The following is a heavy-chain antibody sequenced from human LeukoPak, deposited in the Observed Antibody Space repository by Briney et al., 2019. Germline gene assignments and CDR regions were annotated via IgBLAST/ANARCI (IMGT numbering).Heavy chain of an antibody. D-gene: IGHD3-3*01. CDR3: ARGAYYDFWSGYGAFDI. CDR2: INHSGST. Sequence: SETRSLTCAVYGGSFSGYYWSWIRQPPGKGLEWIGEINHSGSTNYNPALKSRVTISVDTSKNQFSLKLSSVTAAETAVYYCARGAYYDFWSGYGAFDIWGQGTMVTVSS. V-gene: IGHV4-34*01. CDR1: GGSFSGYY. J-gene: IGHJ3*02.